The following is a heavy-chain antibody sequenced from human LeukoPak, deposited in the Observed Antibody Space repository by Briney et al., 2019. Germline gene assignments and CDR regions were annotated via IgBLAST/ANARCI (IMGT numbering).Heavy chain of an antibody. Sequence: RPGRSLRLSCAASGFTFSGYDMHWVRQAPGKGLEWVAVTPHSGTKKYYPDSVKGRFTISRDNSKNTLYLQMNSLRTEDTAMYYCARGNPGGLDPWGQGTLVTVSS. CDR3: ARGNPGGLDP. J-gene: IGHJ5*02. CDR2: TPHSGTKK. CDR1: GFTFSGYD. V-gene: IGHV3-30-3*01. D-gene: IGHD2/OR15-2a*01.